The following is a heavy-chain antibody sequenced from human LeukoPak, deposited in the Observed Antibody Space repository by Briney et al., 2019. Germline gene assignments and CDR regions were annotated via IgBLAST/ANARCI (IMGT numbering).Heavy chain of an antibody. D-gene: IGHD5-12*01. CDR2: IKQDGSEK. CDR1: GFTFDDFG. J-gene: IGHJ4*02. Sequence: SGGSLRLSCAASGFTFDDFGMNWVRQAPGKGLEWVANIKQDGSEKYYVDSVKGRFTISRDNAKNSLYLQMNSLRAEDTAVYYCARGPRVATLDRDFDYWGQGTLVTVSS. V-gene: IGHV3-7*01. CDR3: ARGPRVATLDRDFDY.